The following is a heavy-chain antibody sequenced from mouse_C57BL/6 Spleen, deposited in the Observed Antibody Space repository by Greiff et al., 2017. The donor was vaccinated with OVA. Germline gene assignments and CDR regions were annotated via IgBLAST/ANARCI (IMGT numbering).Heavy chain of an antibody. CDR3: ARSGNWDEDY. CDR2: IDPSDSYT. CDR1: GYTFTSYW. J-gene: IGHJ2*01. D-gene: IGHD4-1*01. Sequence: VQLQQSGAELVRPGTSVKLSCKASGYTFTSYWMHWVKQRPGQGLEWIGVIDPSDSYTNYNQKFKGKATLTVDTSSSTAYMQLSSLTSEDSAVYYCARSGNWDEDYWGQGTTLTVSS. V-gene: IGHV1-59*01.